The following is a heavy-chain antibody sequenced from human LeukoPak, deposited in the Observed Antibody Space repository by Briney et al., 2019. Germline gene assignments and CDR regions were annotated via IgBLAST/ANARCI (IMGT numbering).Heavy chain of an antibody. Sequence: SETLSLTCTVSGGSISSGDYYWSWIRQPPGKGLEWITYMYYSGSTYYNPSLKSRVTISADTSKNQLSLKLSSVTAADTAVYYCARPYYYDSRIDPWGQGILVTVSS. CDR2: MYYSGST. J-gene: IGHJ5*02. CDR1: GGSISSGDYY. CDR3: ARPYYYDSRIDP. V-gene: IGHV4-30-4*01. D-gene: IGHD3-22*01.